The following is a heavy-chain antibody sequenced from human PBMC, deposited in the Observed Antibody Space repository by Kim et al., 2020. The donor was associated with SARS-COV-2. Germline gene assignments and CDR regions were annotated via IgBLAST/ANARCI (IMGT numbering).Heavy chain of an antibody. D-gene: IGHD6-25*01. Sequence: GGSLRLSCAASGFTFSSYGMHWVRQAPGKGLEWVAVIWYDGSNKYYADSVKGRFTISRDNSKNTLYLQMNSLRAEDTAVYYCARDINLAALYNWFDPWGQGTLVTVSS. CDR3: ARDINLAALYNWFDP. V-gene: IGHV3-33*01. CDR1: GFTFSSYG. CDR2: IWYDGSNK. J-gene: IGHJ5*02.